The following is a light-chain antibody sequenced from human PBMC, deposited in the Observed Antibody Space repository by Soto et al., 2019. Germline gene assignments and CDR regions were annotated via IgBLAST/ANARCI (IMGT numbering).Light chain of an antibody. J-gene: IGKJ1*01. Sequence: DIVMTQSPESLAVSLGERATINCKSSQSVLYRSNNKNYLAWYQQKPGQPPKLLIYWASTRESGVPDRFSGSGSGTDFTLTISSLQAEDVAVYYCQQYYSAPWTFGQGTKVEI. CDR1: QSVLYRSNNKNY. CDR3: QQYYSAPWT. CDR2: WAS. V-gene: IGKV4-1*01.